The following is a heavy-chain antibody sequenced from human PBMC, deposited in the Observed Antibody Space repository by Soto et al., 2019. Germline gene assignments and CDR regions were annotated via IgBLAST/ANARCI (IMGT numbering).Heavy chain of an antibody. CDR1: GFTFSSYA. J-gene: IGHJ6*02. Sequence: PGGSLRLSCAASGFTFSSYAMHWVRQAPGKGLEWVAVISYDGSNKYYADSVKGRFTISRDNSKNTLYLQMNSLRAEDTAVYYCARGDSGSYLEYYYYYGMDVWGQGTTVTVSS. CDR3: ARGDSGSYLEYYYYYGMDV. D-gene: IGHD1-26*01. V-gene: IGHV3-30-3*01. CDR2: ISYDGSNK.